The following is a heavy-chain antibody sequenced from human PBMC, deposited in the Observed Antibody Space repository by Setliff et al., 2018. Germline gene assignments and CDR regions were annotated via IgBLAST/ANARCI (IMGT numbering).Heavy chain of an antibody. J-gene: IGHJ6*02. CDR1: GGTFSSYA. CDR2: IIPIFGTA. Sequence: GASVKVSCKASGGTFSSYAISWVRQAPGQGLEWMGRIIPIFGTANYAQKFQGRVTITADKSTSTAYMELSSLRSEDTAVYYCARSEGSSWLSSYYYYYGMDVWGQGTTVTVSS. CDR3: ARSEGSSWLSSYYYYYGMDV. V-gene: IGHV1-69*06. D-gene: IGHD6-13*01.